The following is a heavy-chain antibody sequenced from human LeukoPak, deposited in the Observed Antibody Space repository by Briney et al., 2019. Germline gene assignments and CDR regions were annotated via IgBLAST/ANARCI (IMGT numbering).Heavy chain of an antibody. J-gene: IGHJ4*02. V-gene: IGHV6-1*01. Sequence: QTLSLTCAISGDSVSSNSAAWTWIRNSPSRGLEWLGRTYYRSKWNNDYAVSVKSRITINPDTSKNQFSLQLNSVTPEDTAVYYCARELVAAAGAFDYWGEGTLVTVSS. CDR3: ARELVAAAGAFDY. CDR1: GDSVSSNSAA. D-gene: IGHD6-13*01. CDR2: TYYRSKWNN.